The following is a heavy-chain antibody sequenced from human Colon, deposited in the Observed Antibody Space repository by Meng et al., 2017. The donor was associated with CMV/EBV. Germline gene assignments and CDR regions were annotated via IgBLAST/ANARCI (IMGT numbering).Heavy chain of an antibody. J-gene: IGHJ6*02. CDR3: ASGYSGSSTAYYYYYGMDV. V-gene: IGHV1-2*02. CDR1: GYTFTGYY. D-gene: IGHD1-26*01. CDR2: INPNSGGT. Sequence: ASVKVSCKASGYTFTGYYMHWVRQAPGQGLEWMGWINPNSGGTNYAQKFQGRVTMTRDTSISTAYMELSRLRSDDTAVYYCASGYSGSSTAYYYYYGMDVWGQGTTVTVSS.